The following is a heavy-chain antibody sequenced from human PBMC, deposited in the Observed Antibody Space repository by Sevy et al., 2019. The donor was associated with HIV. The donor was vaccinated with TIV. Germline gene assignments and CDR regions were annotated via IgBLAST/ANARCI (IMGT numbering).Heavy chain of an antibody. Sequence: ASVKVSCKVSGYTLTELSMHWVRQAPGKGLEWMGGFDPEDGETIYAQKFQGRVTMTEDTSTDIAYMELSSLRSEDTAVYYCATGGKGDYYYYYMDVWGKGTTVTVSS. V-gene: IGHV1-24*01. J-gene: IGHJ6*03. D-gene: IGHD6-13*01. CDR3: ATGGKGDYYYYYMDV. CDR2: FDPEDGET. CDR1: GYTLTELS.